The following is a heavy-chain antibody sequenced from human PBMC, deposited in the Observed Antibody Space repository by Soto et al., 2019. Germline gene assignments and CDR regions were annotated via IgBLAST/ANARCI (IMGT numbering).Heavy chain of an antibody. CDR3: ARVGGYDSSGYYYDFGLRNPYYYYYGMDV. CDR1: GGSISSYY. V-gene: IGHV4-59*01. D-gene: IGHD3-22*01. J-gene: IGHJ6*02. CDR2: IYYSGST. Sequence: SETLSLTCTVSGGSISSYYWSWIRQPPGKGLEWIGYIYYSGSTNYNPSLKSRVTISVDTSKNQFSLKLSSVTAADTAVYYCARVGGYDSSGYYYDFGLRNPYYYYYGMDVWGQGTTVTVSS.